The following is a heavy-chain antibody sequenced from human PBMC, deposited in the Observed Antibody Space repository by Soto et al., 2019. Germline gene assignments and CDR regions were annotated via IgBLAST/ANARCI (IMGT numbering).Heavy chain of an antibody. CDR2: IYYTGST. CDR3: ARGIYDFWSGYYNDY. V-gene: IGHV4-59*12. Sequence: PSETLSLTCTVSGGSMSRYYWSWIRQPPGKGLEWIGYIYYTGSTNYNPSLKSRVTISVDTSKNQFSLKLSSVTAADTAVYYRARGIYDFWSGYYNDYWGQGTLVTVSS. J-gene: IGHJ4*02. D-gene: IGHD3-3*01. CDR1: GGSMSRYY.